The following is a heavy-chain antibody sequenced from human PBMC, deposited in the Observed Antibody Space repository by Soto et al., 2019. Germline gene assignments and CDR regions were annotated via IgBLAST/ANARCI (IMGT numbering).Heavy chain of an antibody. CDR2: LNPKNGDI. CDR3: ARHGFGSLDY. J-gene: IGHJ4*02. V-gene: IGHV1-2*02. CDR1: GYTFPDFY. D-gene: IGHD3-10*01. Sequence: ASVKVSCKASGYTFPDFYIHWVQQAPGQGLEWMGWLNPKNGDINYAQRFQGRVTLTSDTSISTAYMDLSGLRSDDTARYFCARHGFGSLDYWGQGTLVTVSS.